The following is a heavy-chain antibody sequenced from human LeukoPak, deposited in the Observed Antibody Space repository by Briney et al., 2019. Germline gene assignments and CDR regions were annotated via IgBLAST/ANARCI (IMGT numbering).Heavy chain of an antibody. CDR1: GFTFSRDS. CDR2: INGGGSPI. V-gene: IGHV3-48*01. CDR3: AKVRYDSSGYVDY. Sequence: GGSLRLSCAASGFTFSRDSMNWVRQAPGKGLEWVSYINGGGSPIFYADSVRGRFTISRDNAKNSLHLQMNSLRAEDTAVYYCAKVRYDSSGYVDYWGQGALVTVSS. D-gene: IGHD3-22*01. J-gene: IGHJ4*02.